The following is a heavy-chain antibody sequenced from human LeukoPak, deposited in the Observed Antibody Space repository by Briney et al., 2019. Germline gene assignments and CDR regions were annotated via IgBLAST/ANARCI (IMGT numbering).Heavy chain of an antibody. Sequence: ALVKVSCKVSGYTLTELSMHWVRQAPGKGLEWMGGFDPEDGETIYAQKFQGRVTMTEDTSTDTAYMELSSLRSEDTAVYYCATSLPDTGHLLPTDWGQGTLVTVSS. V-gene: IGHV1-24*01. CDR3: ATSLPDTGHLLPTD. CDR2: FDPEDGET. CDR1: GYTLTELS. D-gene: IGHD3-16*02. J-gene: IGHJ4*02.